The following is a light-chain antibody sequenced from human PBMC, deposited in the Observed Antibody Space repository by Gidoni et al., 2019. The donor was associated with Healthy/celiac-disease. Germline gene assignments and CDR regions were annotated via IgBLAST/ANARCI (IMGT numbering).Light chain of an antibody. CDR1: QDISNY. V-gene: IGKV1-33*01. J-gene: IGKJ2*01. Sequence: DIQMTQSPSSLSASVVDRVTITCQASQDISNYLNWYQQRPVKVPKLLIYDASNLETGVPSRFSGSGSGTDFTFTISSLQPEDIATYYCQQYDNLPYTFGQGTKLEIK. CDR2: DAS. CDR3: QQYDNLPYT.